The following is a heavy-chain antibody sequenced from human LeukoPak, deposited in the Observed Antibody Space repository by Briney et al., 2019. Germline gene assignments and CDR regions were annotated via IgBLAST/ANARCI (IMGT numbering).Heavy chain of an antibody. J-gene: IGHJ6*02. CDR2: INPSGGST. CDR1: GYTFTSYY. V-gene: IGHV1-46*01. CDR3: ARDQPRPYYYYYGMDV. Sequence: ASVKVSCKASGYTFTSYYMHWVRQAPGQGLEWMGIINPSGGSTSYAQKFQGRVTMTRDTSTSTVYVELSSLRSEDTAVYYCARDQPRPYYYYYGMDVWGQGTTVTVSS. D-gene: IGHD1-14*01.